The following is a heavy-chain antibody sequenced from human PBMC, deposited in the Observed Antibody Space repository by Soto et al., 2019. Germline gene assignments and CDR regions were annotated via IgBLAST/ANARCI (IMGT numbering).Heavy chain of an antibody. J-gene: IGHJ3*02. CDR3: AKDCGTGRRAFDI. D-gene: IGHD3-9*01. CDR1: GFTFSNYA. Sequence: GGSLRLSCAASGFTFSNYAMSWVRQAPGKGLEWVSGISWNSGSIGYADSVKGRFTISRDNAKNSLYLQMNSLRAEDTALYYCAKDCGTGRRAFDIWGQGTMVTVSS. CDR2: ISWNSGSI. V-gene: IGHV3-9*01.